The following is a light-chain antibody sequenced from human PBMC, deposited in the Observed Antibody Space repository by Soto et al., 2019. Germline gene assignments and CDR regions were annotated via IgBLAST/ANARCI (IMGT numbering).Light chain of an antibody. CDR3: QQYTSYSIT. Sequence: DIQMNQSPSTLSASVGDRVTITCRASQSISSWLAWYQQKPGIAPKLLIYDASSLESGGPSRFSGSGSGTEFTITICSLQPDDFATYCCQQYTSYSITFGHGKRLEIK. J-gene: IGKJ5*01. CDR2: DAS. V-gene: IGKV1-5*01. CDR1: QSISSW.